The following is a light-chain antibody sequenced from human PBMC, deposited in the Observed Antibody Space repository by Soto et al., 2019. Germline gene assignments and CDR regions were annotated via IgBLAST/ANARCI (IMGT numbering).Light chain of an antibody. CDR3: AAWDDNLSGFYV. Sequence: SVLTQPPSVSGTPGQRGTISCAGSSSNIGSNVVNWYQHLPGRAPNLLIYGHNQRPSGVPDRFSGSKSGTSASLAISGLQSEDEAEYYCAAWDDNLSGFYVFGTGTKVTVL. J-gene: IGLJ1*01. CDR2: GHN. CDR1: SSNIGSNV. V-gene: IGLV1-44*01.